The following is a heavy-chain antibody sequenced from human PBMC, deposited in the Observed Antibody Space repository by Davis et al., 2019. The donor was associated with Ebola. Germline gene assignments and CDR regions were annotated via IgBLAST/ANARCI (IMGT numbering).Heavy chain of an antibody. D-gene: IGHD5/OR15-5a*01. Sequence: ASVQVSCKASGYTFIDYYIHWMRQAPGQGLEWMGWINPKSGGTKYAQKFQDWITMTRDTSINTAYVELSGLTSDDTAIYYCARAVSPSNDYYVDVWGKGAAVTVSS. V-gene: IGHV1-2*04. CDR3: ARAVSPSNDYYVDV. CDR1: GYTFIDYY. J-gene: IGHJ6*03. CDR2: INPKSGGT.